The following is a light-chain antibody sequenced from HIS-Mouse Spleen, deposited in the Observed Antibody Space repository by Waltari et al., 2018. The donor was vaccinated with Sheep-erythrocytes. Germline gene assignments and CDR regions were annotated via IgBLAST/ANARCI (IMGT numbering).Light chain of an antibody. CDR2: DVS. Sequence: QSALTQPRSVSGSPGQSVTISCTGTSSDFGCYNYVSWYQQHPGKAPKLMIYDVSKRPSGVPDRFSGSKSGNTASLTISGTQAMDEADYYCQAWDSSTAVFGGGTKLTVL. CDR3: QAWDSSTAV. V-gene: IGLV2-11*01. CDR1: SSDFGCYNY. J-gene: IGLJ2*01.